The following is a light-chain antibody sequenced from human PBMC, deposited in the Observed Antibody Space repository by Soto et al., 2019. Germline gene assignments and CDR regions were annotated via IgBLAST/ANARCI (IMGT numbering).Light chain of an antibody. CDR2: DVR. CDR3: RSYTSISTYV. J-gene: IGLJ1*01. CDR1: SSDVGGYNY. V-gene: IGLV2-14*01. Sequence: QSVLTQPASVSGSLGQSITISCTGTSSDVGGYNYVSWYQQHPGKAPKLMIYDVRNRPSGVSNRFSGSKSVNTASLTISGLQAEDEADYYCRSYTSISTYVFGTGTKVTVL.